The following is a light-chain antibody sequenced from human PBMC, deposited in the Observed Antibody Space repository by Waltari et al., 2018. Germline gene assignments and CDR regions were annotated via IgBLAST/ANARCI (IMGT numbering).Light chain of an antibody. CDR3: LSRDTSSTRL. CDR1: SLRRYY. V-gene: IGLV3-19*01. J-gene: IGLJ2*01. Sequence: SSELTQDPAVSVALGQTVRITCQGDSLRRYYASWYQQRPGQAPIRVLYGQANRPQGIPDRFSGSTSGNTASLTITGAQAEDEADYYCLSRDTSSTRLFGGGTRLTV. CDR2: GQA.